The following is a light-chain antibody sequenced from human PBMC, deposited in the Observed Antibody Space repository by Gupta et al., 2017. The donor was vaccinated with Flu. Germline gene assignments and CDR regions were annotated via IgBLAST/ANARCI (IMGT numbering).Light chain of an antibody. CDR2: EVS. CDR1: SSDIGDYDF. CDR3: SSYTSSSTPGV. V-gene: IGLV2-14*01. Sequence: HSALTQPASLSGSPGPTITISCTGTSSDIGDYDFVSWYRQPPGKAPKLIIYEVSRRPSGVSNRFSGSKSDNTASLTISGLQADDEADYYCSSYTSSSTPGVFGGGTKLTVL. J-gene: IGLJ3*02.